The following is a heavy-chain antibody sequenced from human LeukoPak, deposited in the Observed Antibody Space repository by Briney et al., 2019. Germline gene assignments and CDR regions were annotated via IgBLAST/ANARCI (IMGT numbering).Heavy chain of an antibody. CDR2: IYYSGST. Sequence: SETLSLTCTVSGGSISSGGYYWSWIRQHPGKGLEWIGYIYYSGSTYYNPSLKSRVTISVDTSKNQFSLKLSSVTAADTAVYYCARAPYCYDSSGAHDYWGQGTLVTVSS. D-gene: IGHD3-22*01. J-gene: IGHJ4*02. CDR3: ARAPYCYDSSGAHDY. V-gene: IGHV4-31*03. CDR1: GGSISSGGYY.